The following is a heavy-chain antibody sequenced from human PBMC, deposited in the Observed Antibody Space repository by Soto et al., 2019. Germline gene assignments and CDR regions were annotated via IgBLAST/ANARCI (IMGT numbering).Heavy chain of an antibody. Sequence: GESLKISCKGSGYSFTSYWIGWVRQMPGKGLEWMGIIYPGDSDTRYSPSFQGQVTISADKSISTAYLQWSSLKASDTAMYYCARHVPRYCTNGVCGPGYYYSGMDVWGQGTTGTVSS. D-gene: IGHD2-8*01. CDR3: ARHVPRYCTNGVCGPGYYYSGMDV. CDR2: IYPGDSDT. CDR1: GYSFTSYW. J-gene: IGHJ6*02. V-gene: IGHV5-51*01.